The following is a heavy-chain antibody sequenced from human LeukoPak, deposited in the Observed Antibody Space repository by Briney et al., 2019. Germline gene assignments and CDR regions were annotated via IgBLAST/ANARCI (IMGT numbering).Heavy chain of an antibody. J-gene: IGHJ3*02. D-gene: IGHD6-19*01. Sequence: PSETLSLTCAVSGYSISSGYYWGWIRQPPGKGLEWIGSIYHSGSTYYNPSLKSRVTISVDTSKNQFSLKLSSVTAPATAVYYRARHFGFLPAVGQGFAIWGQGTMVTVSS. CDR2: IYHSGST. CDR3: ARHFGFLPAVGQGFAI. CDR1: GYSISSGYY. V-gene: IGHV4-38-2*01.